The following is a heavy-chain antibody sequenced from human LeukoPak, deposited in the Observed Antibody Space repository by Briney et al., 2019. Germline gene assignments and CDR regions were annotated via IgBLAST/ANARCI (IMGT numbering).Heavy chain of an antibody. Sequence: GSLRLSCAASGFTVSSNYMSWVRQAPGKGLEWVSVIYSCGSTYYADSVKGRFTISRDNSKNTLYLQMGSLRAEDMAVYYCARGRYCSSTSCYGYYFDYWGQGTLVTVSS. V-gene: IGHV3-66*03. J-gene: IGHJ4*02. CDR2: IYSCGST. D-gene: IGHD2-2*01. CDR3: ARGRYCSSTSCYGYYFDY. CDR1: GFTVSSNY.